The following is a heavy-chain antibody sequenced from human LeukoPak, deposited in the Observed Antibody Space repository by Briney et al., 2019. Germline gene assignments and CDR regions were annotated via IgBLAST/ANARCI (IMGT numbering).Heavy chain of an antibody. J-gene: IGHJ4*02. Sequence: GGSLRLSCAASGFTFSSSALHWVRQAPGKELEWVAVISYGGSNTYYADSVKGRFTISRDNSKNTLYLQMNSLRAEDTAVYYCARSGGYDILTGYPLYYFDYWGQGTLVTVSS. CDR1: GFTFSSSA. V-gene: IGHV3-30*04. D-gene: IGHD3-9*01. CDR3: ARSGGYDILTGYPLYYFDY. CDR2: ISYGGSNT.